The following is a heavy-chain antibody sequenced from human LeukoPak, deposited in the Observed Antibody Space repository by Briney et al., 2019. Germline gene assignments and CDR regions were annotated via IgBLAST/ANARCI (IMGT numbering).Heavy chain of an antibody. Sequence: SETLSLTCAVYGGSFSGYYWSWIRQPPGKGLEWIGEINHSGSTNYNPSLKGRVTISVDTSKNQFSLKLSSVTAADTAVYYCARGLYGSGMDVWGKGTTVTISS. V-gene: IGHV4-34*01. J-gene: IGHJ6*04. CDR2: INHSGST. CDR1: GGSFSGYY. CDR3: ARGLYGSGMDV. D-gene: IGHD3-10*01.